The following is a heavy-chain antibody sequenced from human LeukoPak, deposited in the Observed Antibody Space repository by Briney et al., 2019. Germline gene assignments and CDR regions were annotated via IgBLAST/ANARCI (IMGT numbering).Heavy chain of an antibody. CDR3: ARGAPPFNDYVWGSYRYLDY. CDR1: DYSISSGYY. D-gene: IGHD3-16*02. Sequence: SETLSLTCAGSDYSISSGYYWGWIRQPPGKGLEWIGSIYHSGSTYYNPSLKSRVTISVDTSKNQFSLKLSSVTAADTAVYYCARGAPPFNDYVWGSYRYLDYWGQGTLVTVSS. CDR2: IYHSGST. J-gene: IGHJ4*02. V-gene: IGHV4-38-2*01.